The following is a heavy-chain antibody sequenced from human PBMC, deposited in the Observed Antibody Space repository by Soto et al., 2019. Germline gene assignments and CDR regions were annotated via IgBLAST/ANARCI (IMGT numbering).Heavy chain of an antibody. J-gene: IGHJ4*02. D-gene: IGHD2-21*02. Sequence: EVQLVESGGGLVQPGRSLRLSCAASGFTFDDYAMHWVRQAPGKGLEWVSGISWNSGSIGYADSVKGRFTISRDNAKNSLYLQMNSLRAEDTALYYCAKALTYCSGDCYSSPPRYYFDYWGQGTLVTVSS. CDR2: ISWNSGSI. V-gene: IGHV3-9*01. CDR1: GFTFDDYA. CDR3: AKALTYCSGDCYSSPPRYYFDY.